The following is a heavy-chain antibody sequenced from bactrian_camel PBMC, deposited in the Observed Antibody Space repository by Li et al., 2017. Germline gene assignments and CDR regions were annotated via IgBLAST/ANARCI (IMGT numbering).Heavy chain of an antibody. V-gene: IGHV3-2*01. Sequence: VQLVESGGGLVQPGGSLRLSCVASGFAFSTYYMSWVRQAPGKGLEWVSSIYTGSGSTYYADSVKGRFTISKDNAKNTLYLQLNSLQTEDTAMYYCPKGLPHSGYRGGQGTQVTVS. CDR1: GFAFSTYY. D-gene: IGHD3*01. CDR2: IYTGSGST. CDR3: PKGLPHSGYR. J-gene: IGHJ4*01.